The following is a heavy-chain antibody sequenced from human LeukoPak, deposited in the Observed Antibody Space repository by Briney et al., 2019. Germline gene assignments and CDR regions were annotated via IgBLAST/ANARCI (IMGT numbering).Heavy chain of an antibody. V-gene: IGHV4-59*01. CDR1: GGSISSYY. Sequence: SETLSLTCTVSGGSISSYYWSWIRQPPGKGLEWIGYIYYSGSTNYNPPLKSRVTISVDTSKNQFSLKLSSVTAADTAVYYCASFGSGSYRAFDIWGQGTMVTVFS. CDR3: ASFGSGSYRAFDI. CDR2: IYYSGST. J-gene: IGHJ3*02. D-gene: IGHD3-10*01.